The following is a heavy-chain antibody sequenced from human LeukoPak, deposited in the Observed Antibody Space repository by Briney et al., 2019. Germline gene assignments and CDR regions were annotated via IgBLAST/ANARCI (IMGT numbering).Heavy chain of an antibody. J-gene: IGHJ5*02. CDR2: IYYSGST. CDR1: GGSISSYY. CDR3: ARHGTYGSGSHSEDDTPANWFDP. Sequence: SETLSLTCTVSGGSISSYYWSWIRQPPGKGLEWIGYIYYSGSTNYNPSLKSRVTISVDTSKNQFSLKLSSVTAADTAVYYCARHGTYGSGSHSEDDTPANWFDPWGQGTLVTVSS. D-gene: IGHD3-10*01. V-gene: IGHV4-59*08.